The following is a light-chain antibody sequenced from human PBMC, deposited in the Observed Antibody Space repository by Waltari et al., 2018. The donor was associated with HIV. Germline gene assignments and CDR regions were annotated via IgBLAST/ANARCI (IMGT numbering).Light chain of an antibody. CDR3: CSYLGSYSYV. CDR1: SSDVGGYNY. Sequence: QSALTQPRSVSGSPGQSVTISCTGTSSDVGGYNYVFWYQQHPGRAPKLMIYDVNTRPAGVPDRFSGSKSGNTASLTISGLQAEDEADYYCCSYLGSYSYVFGTGTRVTVL. J-gene: IGLJ1*01. CDR2: DVN. V-gene: IGLV2-11*01.